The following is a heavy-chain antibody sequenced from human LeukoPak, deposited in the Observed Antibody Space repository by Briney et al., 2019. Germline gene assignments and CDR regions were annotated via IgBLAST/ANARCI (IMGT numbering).Heavy chain of an antibody. CDR2: IYHSGST. V-gene: IGHV4-4*02. J-gene: IGHJ6*02. Sequence: SETLSLTCAVSGGSISNENWWGWVRQPPGKGLEWIGEIYHSGSTNYIPSLKSRVTISVDMSKNQFSLKLTSVTAADTAVYYCAGSPIGYGMDVWGQGTTVTVSS. CDR3: AGSPIGYGMDV. CDR1: GGSISNENW.